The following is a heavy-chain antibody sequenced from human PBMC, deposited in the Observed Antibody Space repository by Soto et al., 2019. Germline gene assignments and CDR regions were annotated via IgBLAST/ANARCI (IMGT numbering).Heavy chain of an antibody. Sequence: SETLSITCTVSGRSISSSSYYWGWIRQPPGKGLEWIGRIYYSGSTYYNPSLKSRVTISVDTSKNQFSLKLSSVTAADTAVYYCARLYGSGSYYYYYYGMDVWGQGTTVT. CDR2: IYYSGST. V-gene: IGHV4-39*01. CDR1: GRSISSSSYY. J-gene: IGHJ6*02. D-gene: IGHD3-10*01. CDR3: ARLYGSGSYYYYYYGMDV.